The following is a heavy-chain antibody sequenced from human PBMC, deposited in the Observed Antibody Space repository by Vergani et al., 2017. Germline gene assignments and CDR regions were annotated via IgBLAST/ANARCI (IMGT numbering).Heavy chain of an antibody. CDR3: AKDPDYGSGSYRPYDY. CDR2: IRYDGSNK. D-gene: IGHD3-10*01. Sequence: VQLLESGGGLVQPGGSLRLSCAASGFTFSSYGMHWVRQAPGKGLEWVAFIRYDGSNKYYTDSVKGRFTISRDNSKNTLYLQMNSLRAEDTAVYYCAKDPDYGSGSYRPYDYWGQGTLVTVSS. V-gene: IGHV3-30*02. J-gene: IGHJ4*02. CDR1: GFTFSSYG.